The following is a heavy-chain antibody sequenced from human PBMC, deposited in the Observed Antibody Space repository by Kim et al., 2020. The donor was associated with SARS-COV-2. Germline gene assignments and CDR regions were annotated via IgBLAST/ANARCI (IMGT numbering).Heavy chain of an antibody. D-gene: IGHD1-7*01. CDR3: AKDRGGESLELPYY. V-gene: IGHV3-30*18. CDR2: ISYDGSNK. J-gene: IGHJ4*02. CDR1: GFTFSSYG. Sequence: GGSLRLSCAASGFTFSSYGMHWVRQAPGKGLEWVAVISYDGSNKYYADSVKGRFTISRDNSKNTLYLQMNSLRAEDTAVYYCAKDRGGESLELPYYWGQG.